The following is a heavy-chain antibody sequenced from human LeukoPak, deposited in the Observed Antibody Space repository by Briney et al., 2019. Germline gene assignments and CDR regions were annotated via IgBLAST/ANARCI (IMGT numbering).Heavy chain of an antibody. D-gene: IGHD3-22*01. Sequence: GGSLRLSCAASGFTFSSYSMNWVRQAPGKGLEWVSYISSSSSTIYYADSVKGRFTISRDNAKNSLYLQMNSLRAEDTAVYYCARDLVNVYWGQGTLVTVSS. V-gene: IGHV3-48*04. CDR2: ISSSSSTI. CDR3: ARDLVNVY. J-gene: IGHJ4*02. CDR1: GFTFSSYS.